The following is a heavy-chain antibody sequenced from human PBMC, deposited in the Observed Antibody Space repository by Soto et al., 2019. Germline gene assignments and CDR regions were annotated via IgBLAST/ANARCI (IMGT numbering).Heavy chain of an antibody. D-gene: IGHD3-10*01. V-gene: IGHV3-7*03. CDR3: ARDRKYGPIRGYYYYYGMDV. J-gene: IGHJ6*02. CDR2: IKQDGSEK. CDR1: GFTFSNYW. Sequence: HPGGSLRLSCAASGFTFSNYWMSWVRQAPGKGLEWVANIKQDGSEKYYVDSVKGRFTISRDNAKNSLYLQMNSLRAEDTAVYYCARDRKYGPIRGYYYYYGMDVWGQGTTVTVSS.